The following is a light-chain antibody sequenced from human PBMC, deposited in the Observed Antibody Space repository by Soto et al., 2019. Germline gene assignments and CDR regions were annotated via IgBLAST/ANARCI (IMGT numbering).Light chain of an antibody. CDR3: SSYTSSNTLV. CDR1: SSDVGGYHY. CDR2: DVS. V-gene: IGLV2-14*01. J-gene: IGLJ3*02. Sequence: QSALTQPASVSGSPGQSITISCTGTSSDVGGYHYVSWYQQHPGKAPKLMIYDVSNRPSGVSNRFSGSKSGNTASLTISGLQAEDEADYYCSSYTSSNTLVFGGGTKVTVL.